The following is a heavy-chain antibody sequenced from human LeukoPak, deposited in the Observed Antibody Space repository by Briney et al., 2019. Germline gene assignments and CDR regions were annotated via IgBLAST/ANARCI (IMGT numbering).Heavy chain of an antibody. CDR3: ARLMTTYHYYYMDV. J-gene: IGHJ6*03. CDR2: ISAYNGNT. Sequence: ASVKVSCKASGYTFTSYGISWVRQAPGQGLEWMGWISAYNGNTNYAQKLQGRVTMTTDTSTSTAYMELRSPRSDDTAVYYCARLMTTYHYYYMDVWGKGTTVTVSS. V-gene: IGHV1-18*01. D-gene: IGHD4-11*01. CDR1: GYTFTSYG.